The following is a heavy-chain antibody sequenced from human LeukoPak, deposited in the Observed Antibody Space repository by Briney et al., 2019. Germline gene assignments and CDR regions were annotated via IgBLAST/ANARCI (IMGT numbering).Heavy chain of an antibody. CDR1: GGSFSGYY. CDR2: INHSGST. CDR3: ARAASLSKIFDY. J-gene: IGHJ4*02. Sequence: SETLSLTCTVYGGSFSGYYWSWIRQPPGKGLEWIGEINHSGSTNYNPSLKSRVTISVDTSKNQFSLKLSSVTAADTAVYYCARAASLSKIFDYWGQGTLVTVSS. V-gene: IGHV4-34*01.